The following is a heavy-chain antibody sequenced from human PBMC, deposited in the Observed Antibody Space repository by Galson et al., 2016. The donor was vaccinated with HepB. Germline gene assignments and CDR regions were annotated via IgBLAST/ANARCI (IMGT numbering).Heavy chain of an antibody. D-gene: IGHD3-9*01. Sequence: QSGAEVKKPRESPKISCTGSGYRFTSYWIGRVRQMPGKGLVWNEIIYPGDPDTRYSPSFQGQVSISADKSISAAYLQWSSLKASDTAMYYCATGRQAFDIWGQGTLVTVSS. V-gene: IGHV5-51*03. J-gene: IGHJ4*02. CDR2: IYPGDPDT. CDR3: ATGRQAFDI. CDR1: GYRFTSYW.